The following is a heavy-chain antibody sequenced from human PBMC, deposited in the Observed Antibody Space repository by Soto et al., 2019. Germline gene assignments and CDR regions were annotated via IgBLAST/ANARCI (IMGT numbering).Heavy chain of an antibody. CDR3: AREKQGTPVSSLDY. J-gene: IGHJ4*02. V-gene: IGHV1-69*13. D-gene: IGHD4-17*01. CDR2: IIPIFGTA. CDR1: GVTFSSYA. Sequence: SVKVSCKASGVTFSSYAISWVRQAPGQGLEWMGGIIPIFGTANYAQKFQGRVTITADESTSTAYMELSSLRSEDTAVYYCAREKQGTPVSSLDYCGPGTLLTV.